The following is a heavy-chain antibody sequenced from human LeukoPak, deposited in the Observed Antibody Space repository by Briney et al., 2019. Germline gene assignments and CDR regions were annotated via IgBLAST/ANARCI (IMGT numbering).Heavy chain of an antibody. CDR1: GGTFSSYA. Sequence: SVTVSCKASGGTFSSYAISWVRQAPGQGLEWMGRIIPILGIANYAQKFQGRVTITADKSTSTAYMELSSLRSEDTAVYYCARDGDHYYGSGSYYDDYWGQGTLVTVSS. CDR2: IIPILGIA. CDR3: ARDGDHYYGSGSYYDDY. D-gene: IGHD3-10*01. J-gene: IGHJ4*02. V-gene: IGHV1-69*04.